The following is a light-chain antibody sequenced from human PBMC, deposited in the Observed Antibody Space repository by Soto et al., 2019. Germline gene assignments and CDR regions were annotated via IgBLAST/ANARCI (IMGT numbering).Light chain of an antibody. CDR3: QQHANWPLT. J-gene: IGKJ4*01. V-gene: IGKV3-11*01. CDR2: EAS. Sequence: EIVLKQSAAALSLYPGERATLSCRASQSVGNNLAWYQQKPGQAPGLLIYEASTRATGIPARFSGSGSGTDFTLTISSLEPEDFAVYYCQQHANWPLTFGGGTKVDIK. CDR1: QSVGNN.